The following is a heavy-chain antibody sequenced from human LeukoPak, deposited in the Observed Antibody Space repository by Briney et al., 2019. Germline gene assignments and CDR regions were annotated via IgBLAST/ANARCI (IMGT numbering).Heavy chain of an antibody. Sequence: PGGSLRLSCAASGFSFSNYAMHWVRQAPGKGLEWAAAISYDGSKRYYADSVKGRFTISRDNSKNTLYLQMNSLRAEDTAVYYCAKVPPLRIAAAGEQADYWGQGTLVTVSS. D-gene: IGHD6-13*01. CDR3: AKVPPLRIAAAGEQADY. CDR1: GFSFSNYA. V-gene: IGHV3-30*04. CDR2: ISYDGSKR. J-gene: IGHJ4*02.